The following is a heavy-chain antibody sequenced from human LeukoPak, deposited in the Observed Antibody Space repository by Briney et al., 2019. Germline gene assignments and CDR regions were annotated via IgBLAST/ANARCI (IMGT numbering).Heavy chain of an antibody. Sequence: GGSLRLSCAASGFTFNIYSFHWVRQAPGKGLEWVTVISYDGSNQYFADSVKGRFTISRDNSKNTVYLQMNNLRGEDTAVYYCARGGSYRFNYFDYWGQGTLVTVSS. CDR3: ARGGSYRFNYFDY. D-gene: IGHD3-16*02. J-gene: IGHJ4*02. CDR1: GFTFNIYS. V-gene: IGHV3-30*01. CDR2: ISYDGSNQ.